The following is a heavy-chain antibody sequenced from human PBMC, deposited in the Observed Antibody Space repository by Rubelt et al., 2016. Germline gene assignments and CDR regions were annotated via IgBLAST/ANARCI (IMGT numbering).Heavy chain of an antibody. CDR3: ARDRVAVRGCFDS. CDR1: GFNFSNYG. J-gene: IGHJ5*01. V-gene: IGHV3-33*01. Sequence: GRALRISCAASGFNFSNYGMHWVRQAPGKGLEWVAIIWSDGGNKYYAESVKGRFTISRDNSKNTLYLQMNSLRVEGMGVYYCARDRVAVRGCFDSWGQGTLVTVSS. D-gene: IGHD6-6*01. CDR2: IWSDGGNK.